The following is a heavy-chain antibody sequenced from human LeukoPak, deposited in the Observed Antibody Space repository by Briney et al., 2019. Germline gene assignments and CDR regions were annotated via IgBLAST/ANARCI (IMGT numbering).Heavy chain of an antibody. J-gene: IGHJ4*02. D-gene: IGHD3-10*01. V-gene: IGHV3-21*01. Sequence: GGSLRLSCAASGFIVSSFYMSWVRQAPGKGLEWVSSISSSSSYIYYADSVKGRFTISRDNAKNSLYLQMNSLRAEDTAVYYCASEWFGEFPFDYWGQGTLVTVSS. CDR1: GFIVSSFY. CDR2: ISSSSSYI. CDR3: ASEWFGEFPFDY.